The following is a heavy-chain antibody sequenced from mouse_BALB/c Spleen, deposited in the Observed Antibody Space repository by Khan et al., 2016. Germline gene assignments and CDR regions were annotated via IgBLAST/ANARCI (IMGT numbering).Heavy chain of an antibody. D-gene: IGHD2-1*01. Sequence: EVQLQESGPGLVKPSQSLSLTCTVTGYSITSDYAWNWIRQFPGNKLEWMGYISYSGSTRYNPSLKSRISITRDTSKNQFFLQLKSVTTEDTATYYCASLLLAWFAYWGQGTLVTVSA. CDR3: ASLLLAWFAY. CDR1: GYSITSDYA. J-gene: IGHJ3*01. CDR2: ISYSGST. V-gene: IGHV3-2*02.